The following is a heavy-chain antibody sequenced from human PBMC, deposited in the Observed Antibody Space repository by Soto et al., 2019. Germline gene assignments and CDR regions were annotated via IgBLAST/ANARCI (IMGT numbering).Heavy chain of an antibody. D-gene: IGHD6-6*01. V-gene: IGHV3-7*01. Sequence: EVQLVESGGGLVQPGGSLRLSCAPSGFSFSSYWMNWVRQAPGKGLEWVANINHDGSEKYYVDSVKGRFTISRDNAKNSVYLQMTSLRAEDTAVYYCARDGISARAYPYSMDVWGKGATVTVSS. CDR3: ARDGISARAYPYSMDV. CDR1: GFSFSSYW. J-gene: IGHJ6*03. CDR2: INHDGSEK.